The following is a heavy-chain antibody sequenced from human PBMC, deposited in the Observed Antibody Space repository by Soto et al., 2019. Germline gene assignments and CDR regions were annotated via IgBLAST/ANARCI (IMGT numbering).Heavy chain of an antibody. CDR1: GFTFSNAW. V-gene: IGHV3-15*07. J-gene: IGHJ4*02. Sequence: GGSLRLSCAASGFTFSNAWMNWVRQAPGKGLEWVGRIKSKTDGGTTDYAAPVKGRFTISRDDSKNTLYLQMNSLKTEDTAVYYCTTDRATVTTRSSPGWGQGTLVTVSS. D-gene: IGHD4-17*01. CDR3: TTDRATVTTRSSPG. CDR2: IKSKTDGGTT.